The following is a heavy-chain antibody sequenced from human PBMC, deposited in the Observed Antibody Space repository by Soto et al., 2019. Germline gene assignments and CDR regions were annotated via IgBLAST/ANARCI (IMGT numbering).Heavy chain of an antibody. V-gene: IGHV3-23*01. J-gene: IGHJ6*04. CDR2: ISGSGGST. CDR3: AKEGIPAAINYYVMDV. D-gene: IGHD2-2*01. Sequence: PGGSLRLSCAASGFTFSSYAMSWVRQAPGKGLEWVSAISGSGGSTYYADSVKGRFTISRDNSKNTLYLQMNSLRAEETAVYYCAKEGIPAAINYYVMDVWGKGTTVTVSS. CDR1: GFTFSSYA.